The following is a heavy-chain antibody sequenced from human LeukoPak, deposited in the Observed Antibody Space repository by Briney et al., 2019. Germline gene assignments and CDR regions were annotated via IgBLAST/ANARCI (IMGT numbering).Heavy chain of an antibody. D-gene: IGHD4-23*01. Sequence: SETLSLTCGVSGYSIASGYYWGWIRQPPGKGLEWIGSIYHTGTAYYNPSLQSRVTISVDTSKNQFSLKLTPMTATDTGFYYCARGNLFDSWGQGTLVTVSS. CDR2: IYHTGTA. CDR3: ARGNLFDS. V-gene: IGHV4-38-2*01. J-gene: IGHJ5*01. CDR1: GYSIASGYY.